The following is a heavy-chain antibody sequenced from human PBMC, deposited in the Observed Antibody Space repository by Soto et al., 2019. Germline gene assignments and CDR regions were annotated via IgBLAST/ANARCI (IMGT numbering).Heavy chain of an antibody. D-gene: IGHD2-15*01. CDR2: IYYSGST. J-gene: IGHJ4*02. V-gene: IGHV4-59*01. Sequence: SETLSLTCTVSGGSISSYYWSWIRQPPGKGLEWIGYIYYSGSTNYNPSLKSRVTISVDTPKNQFSLKLSSVTAADTAVYYCARRYCSGGSCLDYWGQGTLVTVSS. CDR1: GGSISSYY. CDR3: ARRYCSGGSCLDY.